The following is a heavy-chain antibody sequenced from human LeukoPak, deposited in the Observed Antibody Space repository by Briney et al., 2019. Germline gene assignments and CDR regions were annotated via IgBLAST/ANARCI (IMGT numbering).Heavy chain of an antibody. J-gene: IGHJ5*02. CDR3: AREGLSGYYLNWFDP. CDR2: ITSNSKYI. D-gene: IGHD3-22*01. Sequence: GGSLRLSCTASGFTFSTYTMNWVRQAPGKGLEWISSITSNSKYIFYADSLKGRFTVSRDNAKNSLYLQMNSLRAEDTAVYYCAREGLSGYYLNWFDPWGQGTLVTISS. CDR1: GFTFSTYT. V-gene: IGHV3-21*01.